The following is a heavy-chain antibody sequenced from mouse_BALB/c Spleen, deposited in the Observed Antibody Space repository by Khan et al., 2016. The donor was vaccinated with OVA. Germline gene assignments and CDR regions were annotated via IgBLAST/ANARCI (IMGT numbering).Heavy chain of an antibody. D-gene: IGHD2-2*01. J-gene: IGHJ3*01. V-gene: IGHV1-5*01. Sequence: VQLQQSGTVLARPGTSVKMSCKASGYTFTSYWMHWVKQRPGQGLEWIGAIYPGNSDTRYNQKFKGKAKLTADTSTSTAYMELSSLTNEDSAGYYCTRFGYLFAYWGQGTLVTVSA. CDR2: IYPGNSDT. CDR1: GYTFTSYW. CDR3: TRFGYLFAY.